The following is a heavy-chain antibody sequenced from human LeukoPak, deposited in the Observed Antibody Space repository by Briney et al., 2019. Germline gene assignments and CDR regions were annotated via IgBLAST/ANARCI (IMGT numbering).Heavy chain of an antibody. Sequence: GGSLRLSCAASGLTVSSNYMSWVRQAPGKGLQCVSVIYSGGSTYYSDSVKGRFAISRDNSKNTLYLQMSSLRVEDTAVYYCAKRYGSGSLYYFDYWGQGTLVTVSS. CDR3: AKRYGSGSLYYFDY. V-gene: IGHV3-53*01. D-gene: IGHD3-10*01. CDR2: IYSGGST. CDR1: GLTVSSNY. J-gene: IGHJ4*02.